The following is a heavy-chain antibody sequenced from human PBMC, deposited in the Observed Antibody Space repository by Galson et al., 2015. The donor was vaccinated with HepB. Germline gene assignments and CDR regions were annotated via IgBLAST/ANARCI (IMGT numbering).Heavy chain of an antibody. CDR3: ASRFWSGYYAYFDY. V-gene: IGHV3-7*03. Sequence: SLRLSCAASGFTFSSYWMSWVRQAPGKGLEWLANIKQDGSEKYYVDSVKGRFTISRDNAKNSLYLQMNSLRAEDAAVYYCASRFWSGYYAYFDYWGQGTLVTVSS. CDR1: GFTFSSYW. CDR2: IKQDGSEK. D-gene: IGHD3-3*01. J-gene: IGHJ4*02.